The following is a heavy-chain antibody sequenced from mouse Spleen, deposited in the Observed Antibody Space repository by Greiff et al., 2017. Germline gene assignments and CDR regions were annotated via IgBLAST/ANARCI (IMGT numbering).Heavy chain of an antibody. J-gene: IGHJ1*01. D-gene: IGHD4-1*01. V-gene: IGHV1-63*01. CDR1: GYTFTNYW. Sequence: QVQLQQSGAELVRPGTSVKMSCKASGYTFTNYWIGWAKQRPGHGLEWIGDIYPGGGYTSYNQKFKGKATLTVDTSSSTAYMQLSSLTSEDSAVYYCVLGKTGNGYFDVWGAGTTVTVSS. CDR2: IYPGGGYT. CDR3: VLGKTGNGYFDV.